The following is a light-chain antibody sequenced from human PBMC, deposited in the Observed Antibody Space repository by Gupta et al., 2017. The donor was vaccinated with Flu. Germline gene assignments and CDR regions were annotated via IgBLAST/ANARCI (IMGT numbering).Light chain of an antibody. CDR3: CSYAGNYNWV. CDR1: SSDVGGYNY. Sequence: QSALTQPRSVSGSPGQSVTISCPGTSSDVGGYNYVSWYQQHPGKAPKLMIYDVSKRPSGVPDRFSGSKSGNTASLTISGLQAEDEADYYCCSYAGNYNWVFGGGTKLTVL. CDR2: DVS. J-gene: IGLJ3*02. V-gene: IGLV2-11*01.